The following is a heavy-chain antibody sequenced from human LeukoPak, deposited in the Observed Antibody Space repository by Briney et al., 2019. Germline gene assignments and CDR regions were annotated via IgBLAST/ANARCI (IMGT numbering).Heavy chain of an antibody. CDR1: GGSISSYY. Sequence: SGTLSLTCTVSGGSISSYYWSWIRQPAGKGLEWIGRIYTSGSTNYNPSLKSRVTMSVDTSKNQFSLKLSSVTAADTAVYYCARDGHRIAVAGTTDAFDIWGQGTMVTVSS. D-gene: IGHD6-19*01. CDR3: ARDGHRIAVAGTTDAFDI. CDR2: IYTSGST. J-gene: IGHJ3*02. V-gene: IGHV4-4*07.